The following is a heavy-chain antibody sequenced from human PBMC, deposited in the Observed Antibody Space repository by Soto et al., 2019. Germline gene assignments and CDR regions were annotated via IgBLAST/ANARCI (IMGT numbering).Heavy chain of an antibody. CDR2: IIPILGIV. CDR1: GGTFSSYT. D-gene: IGHD1-26*01. Sequence: KVSCKASGGTFSSYTISWVRQAPGQGLEWMGRIIPILGIVNYAQKFQGRVTITADKSTSTAYMELSSLRAEDTAVYYCATPRSNARKIFDYWGQGTLVTVSS. V-gene: IGHV1-69*02. CDR3: ATPRSNARKIFDY. J-gene: IGHJ4*02.